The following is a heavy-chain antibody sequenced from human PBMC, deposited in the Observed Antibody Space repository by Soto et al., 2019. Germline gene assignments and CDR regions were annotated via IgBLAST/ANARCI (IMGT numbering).Heavy chain of an antibody. CDR1: GYRLDDAW. CDR3: ARQISYVCDS. CDR2: IKPGGSDL. D-gene: IGHD3-16*01. Sequence: GESLKISCKGVGYRLDDAWIGWVRQMPGKGLEWMGIIKPGGSDLRYSPSFRGHVTISADAAVNTAYLQWDSLKASDSAIYYCARQISYVCDSWGQGTLVTVSS. J-gene: IGHJ4*02. V-gene: IGHV5-51*01.